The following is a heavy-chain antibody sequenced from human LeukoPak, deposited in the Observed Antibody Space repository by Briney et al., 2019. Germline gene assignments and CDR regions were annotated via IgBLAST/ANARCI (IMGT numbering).Heavy chain of an antibody. V-gene: IGHV1-2*02. D-gene: IGHD3-10*01. Sequence: ASVKVSCKTSAYSFTGYFFHWIRQAPGQGLEWMGWINANSGDTNYAQQFQGRLTMTRDRSISTVYMELSRLRTDDTAVYYCARDFSWGVDSWGQGTLVTVSS. CDR2: INANSGDT. CDR3: ARDFSWGVDS. J-gene: IGHJ4*02. CDR1: AYSFTGYF.